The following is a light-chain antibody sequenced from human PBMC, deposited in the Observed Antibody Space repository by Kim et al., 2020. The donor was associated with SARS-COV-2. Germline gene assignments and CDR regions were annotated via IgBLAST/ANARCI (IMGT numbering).Light chain of an antibody. CDR1: QDIGST. V-gene: IGKV1-13*02. J-gene: IGKJ3*01. CDR3: QQFHIYPFT. Sequence: ASAEDSVTITCRARQDIGSTVAWYQQKPGQPPNLLIFDASTLQTGIPPRFGGRGSGTEFTLTISNLQPEDFATYFCQQFHIYPFTFGPGTKVDIK. CDR2: DAS.